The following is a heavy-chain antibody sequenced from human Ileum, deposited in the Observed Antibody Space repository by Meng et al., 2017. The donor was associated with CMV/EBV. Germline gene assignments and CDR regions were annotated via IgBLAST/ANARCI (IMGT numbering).Heavy chain of an antibody. D-gene: IGHD3-3*01. Sequence: GESLKISCAASGFTFSSYWMHWVRQVPGKGLVWVSSIKNGGTFTACADSVKGRFTVSRDNAKSTVYLQMNSLTVEDAAVYYCGDFEAGWGQGTLVTVSS. CDR1: GFTFSSYW. CDR2: IKNGGTFT. CDR3: GDFEAG. J-gene: IGHJ4*02. V-gene: IGHV3-74*01.